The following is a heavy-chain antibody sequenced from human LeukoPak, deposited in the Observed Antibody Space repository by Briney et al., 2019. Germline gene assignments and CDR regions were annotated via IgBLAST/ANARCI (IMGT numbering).Heavy chain of an antibody. D-gene: IGHD3-22*01. CDR1: GFTFTSSA. CDR2: IIPIFGTA. J-gene: IGHJ4*02. Sequence: ASVKVSCKASGFTFTSSAVQWVRQARGQGLEWMGGIIPIFGTANYAQKFQGRVTITADESTSTAYMELSSLRSEDTAVYYCARVRDYYDSSGYYSGFDYWGQGTLVTVSS. V-gene: IGHV1-69*13. CDR3: ARVRDYYDSSGYYSGFDY.